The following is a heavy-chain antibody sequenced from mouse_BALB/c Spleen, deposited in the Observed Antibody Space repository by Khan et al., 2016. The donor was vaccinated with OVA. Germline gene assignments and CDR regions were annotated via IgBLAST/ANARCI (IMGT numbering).Heavy chain of an antibody. CDR2: IWAGGST. V-gene: IGHV2-9*02. J-gene: IGHJ2*01. Sequence: QVQLKESGPGLVAPSQSLSITCTVSGFSLTSYGVHWVRQPPGKGLEWLGVIWAGGSTNYNSALMSRLSISKDNSKGQVYLKMNNLRTDDTAMYYCARLEDKWGQGTTLTVSS. CDR3: ARLEDK. CDR1: GFSLTSYG.